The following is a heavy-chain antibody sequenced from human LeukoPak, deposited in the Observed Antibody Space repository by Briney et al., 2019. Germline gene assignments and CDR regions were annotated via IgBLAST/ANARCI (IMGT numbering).Heavy chain of an antibody. Sequence: GASVKVSCKASGYTFSSYYMHWVRQAPGQGLEWMGIINPSGGSTSYAQKFQGRVTMTRDTSTSTVYMELSSLRSEHTAVYYCAREGPGMSVDYWGQGTLVTVSS. V-gene: IGHV1-46*03. D-gene: IGHD6-13*01. CDR2: INPSGGST. CDR1: GYTFSSYY. J-gene: IGHJ4*02. CDR3: AREGPGMSVDY.